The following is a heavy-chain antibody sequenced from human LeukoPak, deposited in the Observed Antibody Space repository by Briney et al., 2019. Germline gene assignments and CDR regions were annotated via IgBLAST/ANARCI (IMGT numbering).Heavy chain of an antibody. V-gene: IGHV3-23*01. CDR3: AKDLNYDFWSGLGN. J-gene: IGHJ4*02. CDR1: GFTFSSYA. D-gene: IGHD3-3*01. CDR2: ISGSGGST. Sequence: GGSLRLSCAASGFTFSSYAMSWVRQAPGKGLEWVSAISGSGGSTYYADSVKGRFTISRDNSKNTLYLQMNSLRAEDTAVYYCAKDLNYDFWSGLGNWGQGTLVTVSS.